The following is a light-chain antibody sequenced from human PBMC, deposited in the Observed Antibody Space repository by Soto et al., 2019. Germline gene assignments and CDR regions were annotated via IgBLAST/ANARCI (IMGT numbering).Light chain of an antibody. CDR2: GNS. Sequence: QSVLTQPPSVSGAPGQRVTISCTGSSSNIGAGYDVHWYQQLPGKAPQLIIYGNSKRPSGVPDRFSGSKSGTAASLAITGHQAEDEAYYYCQSYDSSPRVVFGGGTKLTVL. J-gene: IGLJ2*01. V-gene: IGLV1-40*01. CDR3: QSYDSSPRVV. CDR1: SSNIGAGYD.